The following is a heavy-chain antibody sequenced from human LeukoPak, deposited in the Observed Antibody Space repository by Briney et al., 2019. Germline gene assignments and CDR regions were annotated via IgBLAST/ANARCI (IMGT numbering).Heavy chain of an antibody. CDR3: ARGRAAAGQNFLDY. V-gene: IGHV4-61*01. D-gene: IGHD6-13*01. Sequence: PSETLSLTCTVSGGSVSSGSYYWSWIRQPPGKGLEWIGYIYYSVSTKYNPSLKSRVTTSVDTSENQFSLMVSSVTAADTAVYYCARGRAAAGQNFLDYWGQGALVTVSS. CDR1: GGSVSSGSYY. J-gene: IGHJ4*02. CDR2: IYYSVST.